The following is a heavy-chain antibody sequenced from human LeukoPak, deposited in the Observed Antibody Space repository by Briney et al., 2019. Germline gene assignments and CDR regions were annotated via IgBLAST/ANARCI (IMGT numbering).Heavy chain of an antibody. CDR2: INPNSGAT. D-gene: IGHD3-10*01. J-gene: IGHJ4*02. CDR1: GYTFTGYY. CDR3: ARVTRVNYYGLGSYNF. Sequence: GASVKVSCKASGYTFTGYYMHWVRQAPGQGLEWMGWINPNSGATKYAQKFQGRVTMTRDTSVSTAYMELSRLRSDDTAVYYCARVTRVNYYGLGSYNFWGQGTLVTVSS. V-gene: IGHV1-2*02.